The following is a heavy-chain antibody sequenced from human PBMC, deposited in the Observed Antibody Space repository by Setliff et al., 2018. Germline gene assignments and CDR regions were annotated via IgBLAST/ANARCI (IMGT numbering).Heavy chain of an antibody. D-gene: IGHD2-15*01. Sequence: SCKVSGYTLTELSMHWVRQAPGKGLEWVAVIWYDGSNKYYADSVKGRFTISRDNSKNTVYLQMNSLRAEDTAVYYCAKGGALLYYFDFWGQGTLVTVSS. CDR1: GYTLTELS. V-gene: IGHV3-33*06. J-gene: IGHJ4*02. CDR3: AKGGALLYYFDF. CDR2: IWYDGSNK.